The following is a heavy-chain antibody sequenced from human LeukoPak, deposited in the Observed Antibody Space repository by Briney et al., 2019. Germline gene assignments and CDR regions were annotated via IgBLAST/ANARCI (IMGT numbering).Heavy chain of an antibody. CDR2: IYYSGST. CDR1: GGSISSGGYY. CDR3: ARSPPSMVREYYFDY. J-gene: IGHJ4*02. D-gene: IGHD3-10*01. V-gene: IGHV4-31*03. Sequence: PSETLSLTCTVSGGSISSGGYYWSWIRQHPGKGLEWIGYIYYSGSTYYNPSLKSRVTISVDTSKNQFSLKLSSVTAADTAVYYCARSPPSMVREYYFDYWGQGTLVTVSS.